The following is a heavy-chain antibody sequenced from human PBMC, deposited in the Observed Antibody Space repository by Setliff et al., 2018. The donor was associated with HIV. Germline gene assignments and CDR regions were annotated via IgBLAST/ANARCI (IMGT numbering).Heavy chain of an antibody. CDR3: ARDGRVLQVLRYFDWLYYFDY. J-gene: IGHJ4*02. CDR1: GGTFSSYA. Sequence: ASVKVSCKASGGTFSSYAISWMRQAPGQGLEWMGGIIPILGIANYAQKFQGRVTITADKSTSTAYMELSSLRSEDTAVYYCARDGRVLQVLRYFDWLYYFDYWGQGTLVTVSS. D-gene: IGHD3-9*01. CDR2: IIPILGIA. V-gene: IGHV1-69*10.